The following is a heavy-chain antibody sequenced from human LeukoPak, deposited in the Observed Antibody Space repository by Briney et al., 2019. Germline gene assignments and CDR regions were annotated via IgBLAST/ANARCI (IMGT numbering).Heavy chain of an antibody. D-gene: IGHD4-17*01. CDR3: VKRGRSGDYAYDK. V-gene: IGHV3-64D*06. J-gene: IGHJ4*02. CDR2: VASGGTT. CDR1: VYTFTVSV. Sequence: GGSLRHSCSPPVYTFTVSVMYWVRQAPGKGLQYVSAVASGGTTYYADAMKGRFTISRDNSMNTLYLQLSSLRAEDAAMYYCVKRGRSGDYAYDKRGQGTLVTVSS.